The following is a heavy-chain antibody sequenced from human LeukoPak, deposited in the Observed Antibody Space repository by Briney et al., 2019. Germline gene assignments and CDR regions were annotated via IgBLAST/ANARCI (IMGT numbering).Heavy chain of an antibody. Sequence: ASVKVSCKASGYTFTDYDVNWVRQAPGQGLEWMGWINPDSGGTNYAQKFQGRVTMTRDTPITTAYMELSGLTSDDAAVYYCARDFPRTIGASGFDHWGQGTLVTVSS. V-gene: IGHV1-2*02. CDR1: GYTFTDYD. CDR2: INPDSGGT. CDR3: ARDFPRTIGASGFDH. D-gene: IGHD6-13*01. J-gene: IGHJ4*02.